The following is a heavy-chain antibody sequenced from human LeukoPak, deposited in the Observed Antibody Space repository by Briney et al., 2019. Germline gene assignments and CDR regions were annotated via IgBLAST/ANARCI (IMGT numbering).Heavy chain of an antibody. CDR3: ARDLGYYDRGNAFDI. CDR2: IKQDGSEK. J-gene: IGHJ3*02. D-gene: IGHD3-22*01. V-gene: IGHV3-7*01. Sequence: GGSLRLSCAASGFTFSSYWMSWVRQAPGKGLEWVANIKQDGSEKYYVDSVKGRFTISRDNAKNSLYLQMNSLRAEDTAVYYCARDLGYYDRGNAFDIWGQGTMVTVSS. CDR1: GFTFSSYW.